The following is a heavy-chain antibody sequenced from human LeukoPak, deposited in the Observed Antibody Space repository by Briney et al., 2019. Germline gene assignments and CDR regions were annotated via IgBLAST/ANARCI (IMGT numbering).Heavy chain of an antibody. CDR3: ARAPSYFDMANY. CDR1: GGSISSGYYY. V-gene: IGHV4-61*09. Sequence: SQTLSLTCTVSGGSISSGYYYWSWIRQPAGKGLEWIGHIYTSGSTSYNPSLKTRVTMSVDTSKNQFSLKLSSVTAADTAVYYCARAPSYFDMANYWGQGTLVTVSS. D-gene: IGHD3-22*01. J-gene: IGHJ4*02. CDR2: IYTSGST.